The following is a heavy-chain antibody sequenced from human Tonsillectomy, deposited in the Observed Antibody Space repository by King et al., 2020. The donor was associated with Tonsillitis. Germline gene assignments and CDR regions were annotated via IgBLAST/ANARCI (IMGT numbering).Heavy chain of an antibody. V-gene: IGHV4-59*01. CDR3: ARGPGGGPNYYSMDV. Sequence: QLQESGPGLVKPSETLSLTCTVSGGSISGYYWSWIRQPPGKGLEWIGYIYYSGSTNYNPSLKSRVTISVDSSKNQFSLKVSSVSAADTAGYYCARGPGGGPNYYSMDVWGQGTTVTVSS. CDR1: GGSISGYY. CDR2: IYYSGST. D-gene: IGHD3-16*01. J-gene: IGHJ6*02.